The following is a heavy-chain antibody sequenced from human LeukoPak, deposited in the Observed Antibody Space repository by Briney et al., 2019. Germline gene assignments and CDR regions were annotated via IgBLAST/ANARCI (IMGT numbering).Heavy chain of an antibody. V-gene: IGHV3-23*01. CDR2: ISGSGGST. J-gene: IGHJ4*02. D-gene: IGHD2-15*01. CDR3: AKAAAYCSGGSCYSALDY. CDR1: GFTFSSDA. Sequence: PGGSLRLSCAASGFTFSSDAMSWVRQAPGKGLEWVSGISGSGGSTYYADSVKGRVTISRDNSKNTLYLQMNSLRAEDTAVYYCAKAAAYCSGGSCYSALDYWGQGTLVTVSS.